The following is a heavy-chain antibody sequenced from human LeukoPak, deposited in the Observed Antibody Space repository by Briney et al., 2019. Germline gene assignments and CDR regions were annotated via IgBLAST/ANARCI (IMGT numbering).Heavy chain of an antibody. D-gene: IGHD3-10*01. J-gene: IGHJ3*02. CDR1: GYAFTNHG. CDR2: ISPYTGNT. CDR3: ARRRSDAFDI. Sequence: GASVKVSCKASGYAFTNHGFSWVRQAPGQGLEWMGWISPYTGNTNYEQKFQGRVTMTTDTSTSTAYMELRSLRSDDTAVYYCARRRSDAFDIWGQGTMVTVSS. V-gene: IGHV1-18*01.